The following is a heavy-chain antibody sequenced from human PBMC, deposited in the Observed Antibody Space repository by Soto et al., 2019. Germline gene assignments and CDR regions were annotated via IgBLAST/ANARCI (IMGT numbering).Heavy chain of an antibody. CDR2: IIPIFGTA. J-gene: IGHJ6*02. V-gene: IGHV1-69*13. D-gene: IGHD2-2*01. Sequence: SVKVSCKASGGTFSSYAISWVRQAPGQGLEWMGGIIPIFGTANYAQKFQGRVTITADESTSTAYMELSSLRSEDTAVYYCARDRGYCSSTSCYSGFYYYYGMDVWGQGTPVTVPS. CDR3: ARDRGYCSSTSCYSGFYYYYGMDV. CDR1: GGTFSSYA.